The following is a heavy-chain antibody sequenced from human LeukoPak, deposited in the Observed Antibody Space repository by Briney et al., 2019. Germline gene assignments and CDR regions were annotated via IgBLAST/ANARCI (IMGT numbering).Heavy chain of an antibody. V-gene: IGHV4-4*07. J-gene: IGHJ4*02. CDR1: GGSISSYY. Sequence: SETLSLTCTVSGGSISSYYWSWIRQPAGKGLEWIGRIYTSGSTNYNPSLKSRGTMSVDTSKNQFSLKLSSVTAADTAVYYCARDSYYYDSSGKLSGDYWGQGTLVTVSS. CDR3: ARDSYYYDSSGKLSGDY. CDR2: IYTSGST. D-gene: IGHD3-22*01.